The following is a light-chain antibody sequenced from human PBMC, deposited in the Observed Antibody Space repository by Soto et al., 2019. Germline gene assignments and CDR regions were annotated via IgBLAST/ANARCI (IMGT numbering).Light chain of an antibody. CDR2: AAS. J-gene: IGKJ1*01. CDR3: LQHKSYPRT. Sequence: DIQMTQSPSSLSASVGDRVTITCRASQAITNDLSWYQQKPGEHPKRLIYAASTLHSGVPSRFSGSGSRTEFTLTISSLQPEDFATYFCLQHKSYPRTFGQGTKVEIK. CDR1: QAITND. V-gene: IGKV1-17*01.